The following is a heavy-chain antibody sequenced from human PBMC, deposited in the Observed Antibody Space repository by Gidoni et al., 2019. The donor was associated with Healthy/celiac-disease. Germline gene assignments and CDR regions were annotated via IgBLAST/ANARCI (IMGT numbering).Heavy chain of an antibody. J-gene: IGHJ4*02. CDR1: GFTFSSYA. CDR2: ISYDVSTK. CDR3: AREGHIVVVTALFDY. V-gene: IGHV3-30-3*01. Sequence: VQLVESGGGVVQAGRSLRPSCAASGFTFSSYAMHWVRQAPGKGLDWVAVISYDVSTKYYADSVKCRFTISRDNSKNTLYLQMNSLIADDTAVYSCAREGHIVVVTALFDYWGQGTLVTVSS. D-gene: IGHD2-21*02.